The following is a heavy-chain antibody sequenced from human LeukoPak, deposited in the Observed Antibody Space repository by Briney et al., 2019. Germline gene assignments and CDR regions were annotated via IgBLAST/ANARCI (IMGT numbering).Heavy chain of an antibody. CDR3: ARDSDSSSLADP. Sequence: GASVKVSCKASGYTFTTYYIHWVRQAPGQGLEWMGIIHPSSGCAASAQKFQGRLTMTRDTTTSTVYMELSSLTSEDTAVYYCARDSDSSSLADPWGQGTLVTVS. V-gene: IGHV1-46*01. D-gene: IGHD6-6*01. CDR2: IHPSSGCA. CDR1: GYTFTTYY. J-gene: IGHJ5*02.